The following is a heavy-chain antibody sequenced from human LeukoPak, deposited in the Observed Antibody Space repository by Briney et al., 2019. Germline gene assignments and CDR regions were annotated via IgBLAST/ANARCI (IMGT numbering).Heavy chain of an antibody. CDR1: GYTFTSYG. Sequence: ASVKVSCKASGYTFTSYGISWVRQAPGQGLEWMGWISAYNGNTNYAQKLQGRVTMTTDTSTSTAYMELRSLRSDDTAVYYCARDKPLATSAIPFDYWGQGPLVTVSS. CDR3: ARDKPLATSAIPFDY. CDR2: ISAYNGNT. V-gene: IGHV1-18*01. D-gene: IGHD2-21*02. J-gene: IGHJ4*02.